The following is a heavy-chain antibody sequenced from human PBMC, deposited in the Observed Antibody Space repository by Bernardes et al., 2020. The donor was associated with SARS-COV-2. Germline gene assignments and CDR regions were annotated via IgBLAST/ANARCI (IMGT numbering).Heavy chain of an antibody. CDR3: ARDLGYCTNGVCSP. D-gene: IGHD2-8*01. CDR2: INPDGTST. CDR1: GFTFSSSW. Sequence: GWSLRLSCAASGFTFSSSWMHWVRQAPGKGLVWVSRINPDGTSTNYADSVKGRFTISRDNAKNTLYLQMNSLRAEDTAVYYCARDLGYCTNGVCSPWGQGTLVTVSS. V-gene: IGHV3-74*01. J-gene: IGHJ5*02.